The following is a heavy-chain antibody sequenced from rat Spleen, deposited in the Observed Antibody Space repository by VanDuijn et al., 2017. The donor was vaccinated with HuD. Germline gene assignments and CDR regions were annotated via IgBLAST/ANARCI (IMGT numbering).Heavy chain of an antibody. J-gene: IGHJ2*01. V-gene: IGHV5S13*01. Sequence: EVQLVESGGDLVQPGRSLKLSCAASGFTFSNYDMAWVRQAPTKGLEWIASISSGGGHTYYRDSVKGRFTISRDNAKSTQYLQMDSLRSEDTATYFCAARGFTPRDNFDYWGQGVMVTVSS. CDR3: AARGFTPRDNFDY. CDR2: ISSGGGHT. D-gene: IGHD3-1*01. CDR1: GFTFSNYD.